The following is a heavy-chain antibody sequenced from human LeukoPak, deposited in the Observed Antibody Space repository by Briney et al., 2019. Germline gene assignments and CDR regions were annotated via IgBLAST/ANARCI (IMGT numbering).Heavy chain of an antibody. CDR2: IYSGGST. Sequence: GGSLRLSCAASGFTFSDYYMTWVRQAPGKGLEWVSLIYSGGSTYYADSVKGRFTISRDNAKNSLYLQMNSLRAEDTAVYYCARAFDYWGQGTLVTVSS. CDR1: GFTFSDYY. J-gene: IGHJ4*02. CDR3: ARAFDY. V-gene: IGHV3-66*01.